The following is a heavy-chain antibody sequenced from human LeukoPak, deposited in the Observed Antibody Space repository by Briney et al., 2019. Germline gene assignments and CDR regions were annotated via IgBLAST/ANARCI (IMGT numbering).Heavy chain of an antibody. J-gene: IGHJ4*02. CDR3: VRDLGGRSGH. CDR1: GFTFSSNW. D-gene: IGHD1-26*01. V-gene: IGHV3-74*01. Sequence: GGSLRLSCAASGFTFSSNWMLWVRHAPGKGLVWVSRINEDGSTTNYADSVKGRSTIFRDNAKNTLYLQMNSLRAEDTAVYYCVRDLGGRSGHWGQGTLVTVSS. CDR2: INEDGSTT.